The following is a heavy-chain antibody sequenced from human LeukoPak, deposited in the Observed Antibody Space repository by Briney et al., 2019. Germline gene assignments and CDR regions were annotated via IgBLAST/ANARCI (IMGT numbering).Heavy chain of an antibody. CDR2: IYYSGST. CDR3: ARDEGSAYPFDY. J-gene: IGHJ4*02. D-gene: IGHD3-22*01. Sequence: SSYGMHWVRHPPGKGLEWIGSIYYSGSTYYNPSLKSRVTISVDTSKNQFSLNLNSVTAADTAVYFCARDEGSAYPFDYWGQGTLVTVSS. CDR1: SSYG. V-gene: IGHV4-39*07.